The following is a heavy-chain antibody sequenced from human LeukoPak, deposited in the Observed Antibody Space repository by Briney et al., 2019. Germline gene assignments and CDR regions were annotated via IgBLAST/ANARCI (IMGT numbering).Heavy chain of an antibody. V-gene: IGHV3-23*01. Sequence: GGSLRLSCAASGFTFSSYAVSWVRQAPGKGLEWVSAISGSGGSTYYADSVKGRFTISRDNSKNTLYLQMNSLRAEDTAVYYCAKSSGYSSSWYYHYWGQGTLATVSS. CDR2: ISGSGGST. CDR1: GFTFSSYA. D-gene: IGHD6-13*01. CDR3: AKSSGYSSSWYYHY. J-gene: IGHJ4*02.